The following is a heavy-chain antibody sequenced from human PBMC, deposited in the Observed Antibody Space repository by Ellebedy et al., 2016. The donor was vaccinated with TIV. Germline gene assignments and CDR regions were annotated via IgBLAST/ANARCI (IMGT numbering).Heavy chain of an antibody. CDR1: GYSFTSYW. J-gene: IGHJ5*02. CDR2: IYPGDSDT. CDR3: ARREFHSSGWYHWFDP. V-gene: IGHV5-51*01. Sequence: GESLKISCKGSGYSFTSYWIGWVRQMPGKGLEWMGIIYPGDSDTRYSPSFQGQVTISADKSISTAYLQWSSLKASDTAMYYCARREFHSSGWYHWFDPWGQGTLVTVSS. D-gene: IGHD6-19*01.